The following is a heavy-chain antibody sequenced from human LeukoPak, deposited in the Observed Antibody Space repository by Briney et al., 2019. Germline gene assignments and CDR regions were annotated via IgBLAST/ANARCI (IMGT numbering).Heavy chain of an antibody. V-gene: IGHV4-59*11. CDR2: ISDKGTT. CDR1: GVSINSHY. J-gene: IGHJ4*02. Sequence: SETLSLTCAVSGVSINSHYWSWIRQSPGRGLEWIGHISDKGTTKYNPSLKSRVIISADTSKNHLSLNLTSVLAADTAIYYCARRDAGWNYCDHWGQGIPVTVSP. CDR3: ARRDAGWNYCDH. D-gene: IGHD6-19*01.